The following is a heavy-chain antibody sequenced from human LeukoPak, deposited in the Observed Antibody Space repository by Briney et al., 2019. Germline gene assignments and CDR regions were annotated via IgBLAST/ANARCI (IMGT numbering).Heavy chain of an antibody. CDR1: GFNFGVVA. J-gene: IGHJ4*02. V-gene: IGHV3-49*03. Sequence: GVLRLSCATSGFNFGVVAMHWSRQAPGKGLEWVGFIRHREYGGTAEYAASVNGRFAISRDDSKSIVYLQMNDLRTEDTGVYYCARERAGDVDYWGLGTLVTVSS. CDR2: IRHREYGGTA. CDR3: ARERAGDVDY.